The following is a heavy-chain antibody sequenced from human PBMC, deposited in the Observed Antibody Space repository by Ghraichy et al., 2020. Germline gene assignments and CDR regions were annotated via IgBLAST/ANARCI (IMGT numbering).Heavy chain of an antibody. V-gene: IGHV4-34*01. J-gene: IGHJ6*02. CDR1: GGSFSGYY. D-gene: IGHD3-3*01. Sequence: SETLSLTCAVYGGSFSGYYWSWLRQPPGKGLEWIGEINHSGSTNYNPSLKSRVTISVDTSKNQFSLKLSSVTAADTAVYYCARGPYYDFWSGYLTTDYYYYGMDVWGQGTTVTVSS. CDR2: INHSGST. CDR3: ARGPYYDFWSGYLTTDYYYYGMDV.